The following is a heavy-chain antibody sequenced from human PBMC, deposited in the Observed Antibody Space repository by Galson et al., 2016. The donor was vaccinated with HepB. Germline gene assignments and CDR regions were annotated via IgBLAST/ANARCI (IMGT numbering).Heavy chain of an antibody. V-gene: IGHV4-59*01. Sequence: SETLSLTCTVSGGSISNYYWTWIRQPPGKGLEWIGYIYYSGNTNYNPSLKSRVTISVDTSKNQFSLKLSSVTAADTAVYYCARVFDISTGHPGFGGTGMDVWGQGTTVTVSS. D-gene: IGHD3-9*01. CDR2: IYYSGNT. CDR1: GGSISNYY. CDR3: ARVFDISTGHPGFGGTGMDV. J-gene: IGHJ6*02.